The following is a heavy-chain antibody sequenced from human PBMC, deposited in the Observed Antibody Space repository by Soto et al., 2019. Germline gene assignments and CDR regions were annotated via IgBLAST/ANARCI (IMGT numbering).Heavy chain of an antibody. CDR1: GGSFTSNNW. CDR3: ARRDPGTSVDY. D-gene: IGHD1-7*01. Sequence: SETLSLTCAVSGGSFTSNNWWTWVRQPPGQGLEWIGEIYRTGSTNYNPSLKSRVTISLDKSENHFSLTVPSLTAADTAVYYCARRDPGTSVDYWGQGTLVTVSS. J-gene: IGHJ4*02. CDR2: IYRTGST. V-gene: IGHV4-4*02.